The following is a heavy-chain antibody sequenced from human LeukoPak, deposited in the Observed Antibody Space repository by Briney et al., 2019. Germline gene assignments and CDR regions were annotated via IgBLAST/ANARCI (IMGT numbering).Heavy chain of an antibody. CDR1: GFTFSGSA. D-gene: IGHD1-26*01. V-gene: IGHV3-73*01. Sequence: GGSLRLSCAASGFTFSGSAMLWVRQASGKGLEWVGRIRSKANSYATAYAASVKGRFTISRDDSKNTAYLQMNSLKTKDTAVYYCTTVGAPTGYWGQGTLVTVSS. J-gene: IGHJ4*02. CDR2: IRSKANSYAT. CDR3: TTVGAPTGY.